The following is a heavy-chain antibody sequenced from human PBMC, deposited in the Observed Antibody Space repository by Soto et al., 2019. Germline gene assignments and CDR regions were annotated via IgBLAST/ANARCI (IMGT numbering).Heavy chain of an antibody. V-gene: IGHV4-39*01. CDR2: IYYSGST. D-gene: IGHD3-22*01. CDR1: GGSISSSSYY. CDR3: AKGDSMTHFDY. Sequence: SETLSLTCTVSGGSISSSSYYWGWIRQPPGKGLEWIGSIYYSGSTYYNPSLKSRVTISVDTSKNQFSLKLSSVTAADTAVYYCAKGDSMTHFDYWGQGTLVTVYS. J-gene: IGHJ4*02.